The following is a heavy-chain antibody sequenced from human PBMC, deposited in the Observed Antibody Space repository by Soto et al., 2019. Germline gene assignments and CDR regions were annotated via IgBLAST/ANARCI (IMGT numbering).Heavy chain of an antibody. V-gene: IGHV4-61*01. CDR3: ARVGDRAARDYYFDY. CDR1: GGSVSSGSYY. J-gene: IGHJ4*02. CDR2: IYYSGST. D-gene: IGHD6-6*01. Sequence: SETLSLTCTVSGGSVSSGSYYWSWIRQPPGKGLEWIGYIYYSGSTNYNPSLKSRVTISVDTSKNQFSLKLSSVTAADMAVYYCARVGDRAARDYYFDYWGQGTLVTVSS.